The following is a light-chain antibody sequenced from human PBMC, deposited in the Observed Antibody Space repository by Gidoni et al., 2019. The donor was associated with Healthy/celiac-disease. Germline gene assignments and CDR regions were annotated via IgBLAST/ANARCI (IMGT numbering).Light chain of an antibody. CDR2: AAS. V-gene: IGKV1-39*01. J-gene: IGKJ1*01. CDR3: QQSYSTPPT. Sequence: DIQMTQSPSSLSASVGDRVTITCRASQSISSYLNWYQQKPGKAPKLLIYAASSLQSGFPSRFSGSGSGTDFTLTISSLQPEDFATYYCQQSYSTPPTFXQXTKVEIK. CDR1: QSISSY.